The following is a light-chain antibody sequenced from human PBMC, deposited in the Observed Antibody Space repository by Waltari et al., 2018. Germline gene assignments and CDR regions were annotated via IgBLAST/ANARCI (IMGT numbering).Light chain of an antibody. J-gene: IGLJ1*01. CDR1: SSDVGRYNL. Sequence: QSALTQPASVSGSPGQSITISCNGTSSDVGRYNLVSWYQQHPGKAPNLMIYEVSQRPSVVDKRFAGSNAGNTASLTSSGLQAEDEADYYCCSYAGSSTFVFGTGTKVTVL. CDR3: CSYAGSSTFV. CDR2: EVS. V-gene: IGLV2-23*02.